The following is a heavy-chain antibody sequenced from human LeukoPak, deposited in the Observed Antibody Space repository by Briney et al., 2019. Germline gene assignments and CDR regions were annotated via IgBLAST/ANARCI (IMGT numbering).Heavy chain of an antibody. CDR2: IYYSGST. D-gene: IGHD6-6*01. Sequence: PSETLSLTCTVSGGSISSYYWSWIRQPPGKGLEWIGYIYYSGSTNYNPSLESRVTISVDTSKNQFSLKLSSVTAADTAVYYCARRTSSIAAHQYYYYYKDVWGKGTTVTVSS. CDR1: GGSISSYY. J-gene: IGHJ6*03. V-gene: IGHV4-59*01. CDR3: ARRTSSIAAHQYYYYYKDV.